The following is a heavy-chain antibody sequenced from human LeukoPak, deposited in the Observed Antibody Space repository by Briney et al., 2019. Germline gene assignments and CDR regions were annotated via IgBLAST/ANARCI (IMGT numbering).Heavy chain of an antibody. V-gene: IGHV4-39*07. CDR2: IYYTGTT. J-gene: IGHJ3*02. D-gene: IGHD3-22*01. CDR1: GGSISTSTYY. Sequence: SETLSLTCTVSGGSISTSTYYWAWIRQPPGKGLEWIGSIYYTGTTYYSPSLKSRVTILLDTSKKQFSLKLRSVTAADTAVYYCAKRQSDDSSGYYHALDAFDIWGQGTMVTVSS. CDR3: AKRQSDDSSGYYHALDAFDI.